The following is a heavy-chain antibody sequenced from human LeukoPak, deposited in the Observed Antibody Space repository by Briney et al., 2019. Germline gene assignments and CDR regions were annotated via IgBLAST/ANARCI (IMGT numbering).Heavy chain of an antibody. D-gene: IGHD3-22*01. V-gene: IGHV3-30*04. CDR3: ARAHYYDSSGSGY. J-gene: IGHJ4*02. CDR1: GFTFSSYA. Sequence: GRSLRLSCAASGFTFSSYAMHWVRQAPGKGLEWVAVISYDGSNKYYADSVKGRFTISRDNSKNTLYLQMNSLRAEDTAVYYCARAHYYDSSGSGYWGQGTLVTVSS. CDR2: ISYDGSNK.